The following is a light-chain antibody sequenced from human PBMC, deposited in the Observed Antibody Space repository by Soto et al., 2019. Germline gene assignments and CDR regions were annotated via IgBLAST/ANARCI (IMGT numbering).Light chain of an antibody. CDR3: GSWDSSLSAYV. CDR1: SSNIGGNS. Sequence: QSAMTQPPSVSAAPGQKVTISCSGSSSNIGGNSVSWYQQLPGTAPKLLIYDDNKRPSGIPDRFSGSKSGTSATLGITGFQNGDEADYYCGSWDSSLSAYVFGTGPKLTVL. J-gene: IGLJ1*01. CDR2: DDN. V-gene: IGLV1-51*01.